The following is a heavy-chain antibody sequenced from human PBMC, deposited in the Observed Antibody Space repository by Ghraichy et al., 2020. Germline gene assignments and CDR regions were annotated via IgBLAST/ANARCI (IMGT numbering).Heavy chain of an antibody. Sequence: SETLSLTCTVSGGSISSSGYYWGWIRQPPGKGLEWIGTIYFSGSTFYNPSLKNRVTISADTSKNQFSLKLSSVTAADTAVYYCGKRAYGLAFEYWGQGTLVSVSS. CDR2: IYFSGST. V-gene: IGHV4-39*01. CDR3: GKRAYGLAFEY. CDR1: GGSISSSGYY. J-gene: IGHJ4*02. D-gene: IGHD5-24*01.